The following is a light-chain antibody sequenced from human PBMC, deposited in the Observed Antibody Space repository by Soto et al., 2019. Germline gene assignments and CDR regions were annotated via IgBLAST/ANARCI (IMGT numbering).Light chain of an antibody. CDR2: GAS. CDR3: QQYGNSPRIT. CDR1: QSVSSSY. J-gene: IGKJ3*01. Sequence: EIVLTQSPGTLSLSPGERATLSCRASQSVSSSYLAWYQQKPGQAPRLLIYGASSRATGIPDRFSGSGSGTDFTLTISRLEPEDFAVYYCQQYGNSPRITFGPGTRLDIK. V-gene: IGKV3-20*01.